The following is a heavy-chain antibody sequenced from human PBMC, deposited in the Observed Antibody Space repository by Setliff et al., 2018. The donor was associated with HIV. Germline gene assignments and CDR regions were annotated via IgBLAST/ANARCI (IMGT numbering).Heavy chain of an antibody. CDR2: IYYSGST. Sequence: PSETLSLTCTVSGGSISRHYWSWIRQPPGKGLEWIGSIYYSGSTNCNPSLKSRVTISVDTSTEQFSLKLSSVTAADTAVYYCARDRILYCSGGSCFFDYWGQGTLVTVSS. D-gene: IGHD2-15*01. J-gene: IGHJ4*02. CDR3: ARDRILYCSGGSCFFDY. V-gene: IGHV4-59*11. CDR1: GGSISRHY.